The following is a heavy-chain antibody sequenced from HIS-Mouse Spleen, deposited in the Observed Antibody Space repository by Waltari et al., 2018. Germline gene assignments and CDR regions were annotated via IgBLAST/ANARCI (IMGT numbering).Heavy chain of an antibody. V-gene: IGHV3-33*06. D-gene: IGHD5-12*01. Sequence: QVQLVESGGGVVQPGRSLRLSCAASGFTCSMHGIPWVRQAPGKGLGWVAVIWYDGSNKYYADSVKGRFTISRDNSKNTLYLQMNSLRAEDTAVYYCAKDLARKDSGYDAFDIWGQGTMVTVSS. J-gene: IGHJ3*02. CDR2: IWYDGSNK. CDR1: GFTCSMHG. CDR3: AKDLARKDSGYDAFDI.